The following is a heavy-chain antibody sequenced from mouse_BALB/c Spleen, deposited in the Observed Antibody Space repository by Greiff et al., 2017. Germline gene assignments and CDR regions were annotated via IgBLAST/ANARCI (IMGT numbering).Heavy chain of an antibody. CDR3: ARSYGSKYFDV. CDR2: ISSGSSTI. D-gene: IGHD1-1*01. J-gene: IGHJ1*01. CDR1: GFTFSSFG. V-gene: IGHV5-17*02. Sequence: EVKLMESGGGLVPPGGSRKLSCAASGFTFSSFGMHWVRQAPEKGLEWVAYISSGSSTIYYADTVKGRFTISRDNPKNTLFLQMTSLRSEDTAMYYCARSYGSKYFDVWGAGTTVTVSS.